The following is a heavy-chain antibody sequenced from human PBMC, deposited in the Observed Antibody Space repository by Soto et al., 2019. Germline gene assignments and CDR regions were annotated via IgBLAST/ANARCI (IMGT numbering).Heavy chain of an antibody. CDR1: GYTFTSYY. V-gene: IGHV1-46*01. CDR3: ARAGRSSYSSGWYSFDY. D-gene: IGHD6-19*01. J-gene: IGHJ4*02. Sequence: ASLKGSCKASGYTFTSYYMHWVRQAPGQGLEWMGIINPSGGSTSYAQKFQGRVTMTRDTSTSTVYMELSSLRSEDTAVYYCARAGRSSYSSGWYSFDYWGQGTLVTVSS. CDR2: INPSGGST.